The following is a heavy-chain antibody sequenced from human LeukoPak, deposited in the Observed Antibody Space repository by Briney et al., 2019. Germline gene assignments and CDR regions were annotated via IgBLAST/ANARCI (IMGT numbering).Heavy chain of an antibody. J-gene: IGHJ3*02. CDR1: GFIFDYYG. Sequence: RAGGSLRLSCAASGFIFDYYGMSWVRQAPGKGLEGVSGINWNGGSTGYEDSVKGRFTISRDNAKNSLYLQMNSLRAEDTALYYCARDLEGFGDGNAFDIWGQGTMVTVSS. D-gene: IGHD3-10*01. V-gene: IGHV3-20*04. CDR3: ARDLEGFGDGNAFDI. CDR2: INWNGGST.